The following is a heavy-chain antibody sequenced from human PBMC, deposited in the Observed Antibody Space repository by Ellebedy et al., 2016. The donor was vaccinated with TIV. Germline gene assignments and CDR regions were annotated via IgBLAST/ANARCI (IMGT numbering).Heavy chain of an antibody. J-gene: IGHJ3*02. CDR3: ARGGETYFDEAFDI. CDR2: IYSGVDT. V-gene: IGHV3-53*01. CDR1: GFTVSSNY. D-gene: IGHD1-26*01. Sequence: PGGSLRLSCAASGFTVSSNYMIWVRQASGKGLEWVSAIYSGVDTYYPDSVKGRFIISRDNSKNMVYLQMKSLSAEDTAMYYCARGGETYFDEAFDIWGQGTMVTGSS.